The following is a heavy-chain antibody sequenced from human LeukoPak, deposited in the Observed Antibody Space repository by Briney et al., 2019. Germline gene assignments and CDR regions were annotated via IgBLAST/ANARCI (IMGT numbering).Heavy chain of an antibody. V-gene: IGHV4-4*07. CDR2: IYTSGST. D-gene: IGHD1-26*01. CDR3: AREKWGSGGYFDY. J-gene: IGHJ4*02. CDR1: GGPISSYY. Sequence: SETLSLTCTVSGGPISSYYWTWIRQPAGKGLEWIGRIYTSGSTNYNPSLKSRVAMSVDTSENQFSLRLSSVTAADTAMYFCAREKWGSGGYFDYWGQGTLVTVSS.